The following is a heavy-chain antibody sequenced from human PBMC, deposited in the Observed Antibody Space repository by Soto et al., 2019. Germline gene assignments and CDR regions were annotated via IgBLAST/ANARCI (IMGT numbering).Heavy chain of an antibody. Sequence: GGSLRLSCAASGFTFSSYGMHWVRQAPGKGLEWVAVISYDGSNKYYADSVKGRFTISRDNSKNTLYLQMNSLRAEDTAVYYCAKDSLNSGYSSGWYSPYYYYYYGMDVWGQGTTVTVSS. V-gene: IGHV3-30*18. D-gene: IGHD6-19*01. CDR3: AKDSLNSGYSSGWYSPYYYYYYGMDV. CDR2: ISYDGSNK. CDR1: GFTFSSYG. J-gene: IGHJ6*02.